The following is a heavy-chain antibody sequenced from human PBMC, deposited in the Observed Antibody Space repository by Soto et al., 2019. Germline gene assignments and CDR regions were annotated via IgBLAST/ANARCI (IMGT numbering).Heavy chain of an antibody. V-gene: IGHV1-69*01. CDR3: EINVGSGELVGG. CDR2: IIPLFGTT. CDR1: GGTFSNYV. J-gene: IGHJ6*01. Sequence: QVQLVQSGTEVKKPGSSAKVSCKASGGTFSNYVISWVRQAPGQGLEWMGGIIPLFGTTDYAKKFQGRNAISPGPSQAPVYLELSRLGFGGTGLFFREINVGSGELVGGRGPGTTVIVSS. D-gene: IGHD3-10*01.